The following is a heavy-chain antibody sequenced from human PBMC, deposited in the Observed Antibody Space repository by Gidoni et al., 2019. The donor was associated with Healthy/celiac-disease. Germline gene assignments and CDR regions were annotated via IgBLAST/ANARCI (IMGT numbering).Heavy chain of an antibody. D-gene: IGHD5-18*01. J-gene: IGHJ5*02. V-gene: IGHV4-4*07. CDR1: GGPISSYY. CDR3: AREQYSYRRKTNWFDP. CDR2: IYTSGST. Sequence: QVQLQESGPGLVKPSETLSLTCTVSGGPISSYYWSWIRQPAGKGLEWIGRIYTSGSTNYNPSLKSRVTMSVDTSKNQFSLKLSSVTAADTAVYYCAREQYSYRRKTNWFDPWGQGTLVTVSS.